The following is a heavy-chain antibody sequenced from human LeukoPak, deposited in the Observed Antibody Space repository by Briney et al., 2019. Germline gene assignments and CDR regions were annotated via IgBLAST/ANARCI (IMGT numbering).Heavy chain of an antibody. V-gene: IGHV4-39*07. J-gene: IGHJ3*02. CDR2: IYYSGST. Sequence: SETLSLTCTVSGGSISSSSYYWGWIRQPPGKGLEWIGSIYYSGSTYYNPSLKSRVTISVDTSKNQFSLKLSSVTAADTAVYYCASETYPYAFDIWGQGTMVTVSS. CDR1: GGSISSSSYY. CDR3: ASETYPYAFDI.